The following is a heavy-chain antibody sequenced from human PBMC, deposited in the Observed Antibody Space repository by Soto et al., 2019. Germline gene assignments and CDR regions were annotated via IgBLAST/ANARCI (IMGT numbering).Heavy chain of an antibody. J-gene: IGHJ4*02. V-gene: IGHV2-5*01. CDR2: IYWNDDK. D-gene: IGHD6-25*01. Sequence: QITLKESGPTLVKPTQTLTLTCTFSGFSLTTSGVSVGWIRQPPGKALEWLASIYWNDDKRYSPSLKSRLTPPKDNSKKQVVLTMTNMDPVDTATYYCAYRVGSRGSFDYWGQGTLVTVSS. CDR3: AYRVGSRGSFDY. CDR1: GFSLTTSGVS.